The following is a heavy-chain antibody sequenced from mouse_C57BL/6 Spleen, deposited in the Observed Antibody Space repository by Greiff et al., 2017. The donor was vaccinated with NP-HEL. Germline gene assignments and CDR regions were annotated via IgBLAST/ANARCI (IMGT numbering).Heavy chain of an antibody. CDR3: TRDPQKVVATDWYFDV. V-gene: IGHV5-9-1*02. Sequence: EVQRVESGEGLVKPGGSLKLSCAASGFTFSSYAMSWVRQTPEKRLEWVAYISSGGDYIYYADTVKGRFTISRDNARNTLYLQMSSLKSEDTAMYYCTRDPQKVVATDWYFDVWGTGTTVTVSS. CDR1: GFTFSSYA. D-gene: IGHD1-1*01. J-gene: IGHJ1*03. CDR2: ISSGGDYI.